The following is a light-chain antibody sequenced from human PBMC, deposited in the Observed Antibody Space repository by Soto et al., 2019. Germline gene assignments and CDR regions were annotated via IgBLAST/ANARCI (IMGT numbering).Light chain of an antibody. CDR3: QQYGHSLFT. CDR2: GAS. Sequence: ERVMTQSPGTLSLSPGERATLSCRASQSVSRNYIAWYQQKPGQAPRLLIYGASSRAAGIPERFSGSGSGTDFTLTISRLEPEDFAVYYCQQYGHSLFTFGPGTKLDIK. CDR1: QSVSRNY. J-gene: IGKJ3*01. V-gene: IGKV3-20*01.